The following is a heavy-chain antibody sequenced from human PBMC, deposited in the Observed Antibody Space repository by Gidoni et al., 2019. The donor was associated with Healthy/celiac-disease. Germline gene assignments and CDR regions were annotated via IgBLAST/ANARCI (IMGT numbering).Heavy chain of an antibody. J-gene: IGHJ4*02. V-gene: IGHV3-7*04. Sequence: EVQLVESGGGLVQPGGSLRLSCAASGFTFSSDWMSWVRQAPGKGLEWLANIKQDGSGKYYVDSVKGRFTISRDNAKNSLYLQMNSLRAEDTDVYYCARPRGGTTGMVDYWGQGTLVTVSS. CDR2: IKQDGSGK. D-gene: IGHD1-1*01. CDR1: GFTFSSDW. CDR3: ARPRGGTTGMVDY.